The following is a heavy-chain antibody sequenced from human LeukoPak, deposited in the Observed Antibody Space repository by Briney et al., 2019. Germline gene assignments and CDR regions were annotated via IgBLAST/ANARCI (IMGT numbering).Heavy chain of an antibody. CDR2: IKQDGSEK. V-gene: IGHV3-7*01. CDR3: ARGNVGGEFDY. D-gene: IGHD4-11*01. Sequence: GGSLRLSCAASGFTFSSYWMSWVRQAPGKGLGWVANIKQDGSEKYYVDSVKGRFTISRDNAKNSLYLQMNSLRAEDTAVYYCARGNVGGEFDYWGQGTLVTVSS. J-gene: IGHJ4*02. CDR1: GFTFSSYW.